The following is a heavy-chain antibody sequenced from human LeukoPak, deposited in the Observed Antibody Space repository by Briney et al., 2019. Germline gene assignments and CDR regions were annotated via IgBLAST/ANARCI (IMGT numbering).Heavy chain of an antibody. D-gene: IGHD3-22*01. CDR2: INPDSGGT. Sequence: ASVKVSCKASGYTFTTYYMHWVRQAPGQGLEWMGCINPDSGGTNYAQEFQGRVTMTRDTSISTAYMELSRLRSDDTAVYYCARARIGSSGPPRYYYYYMDVWGKGTTVTVSS. V-gene: IGHV1-2*02. CDR3: ARARIGSSGPPRYYYYYMDV. CDR1: GYTFTTYY. J-gene: IGHJ6*03.